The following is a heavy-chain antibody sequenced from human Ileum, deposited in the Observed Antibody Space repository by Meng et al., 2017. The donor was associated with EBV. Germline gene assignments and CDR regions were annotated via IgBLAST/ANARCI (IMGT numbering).Heavy chain of an antibody. J-gene: IGHJ4*02. CDR3: ARSGGSGFDSEFYFDF. CDR1: CGRISCSSDH. Sequence: LHFSLSCGRISCSSDHWCWIRQPPGKVLELIWSVYHAGTTCYNPSLRSRVTISVDKSNNQFSLKVSSVTASYTAVYYCARSGGSGFDSEFYFDFWGQGTLVTVFS. D-gene: IGHD5-18*01. V-gene: IGHV4-39*07. CDR2: VYHAGTT.